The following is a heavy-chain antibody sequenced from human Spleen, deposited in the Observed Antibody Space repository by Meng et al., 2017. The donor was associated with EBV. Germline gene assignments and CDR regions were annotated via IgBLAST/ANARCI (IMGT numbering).Heavy chain of an antibody. CDR1: GYSFNHYA. D-gene: IGHD5/OR15-5a*01. Sequence: QVVDAGAEVRKPGSSVKVSCKASGYSFNHYAMHWVRQAPGQRLEWMGWISAGNGDTKYSQKFQGRVTITRDNVASTAYMELSSLRSEDTAIYFCGLDIESTTEDLWGQGTLVTVSS. CDR3: GLDIESTTEDL. J-gene: IGHJ5*02. CDR2: ISAGNGDT. V-gene: IGHV1-3*01.